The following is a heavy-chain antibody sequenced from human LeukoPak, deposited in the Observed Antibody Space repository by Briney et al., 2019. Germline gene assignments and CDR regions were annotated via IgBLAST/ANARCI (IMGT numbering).Heavy chain of an antibody. Sequence: SETLSLTCTVSGGSISSYYWSWIRQPPGKGLEWIGEINHSGSTNYNPSLKSRVTISVDTSKNQFSLKLSSVTAADTAVYYCARGYSSGWFDYWGQGTLVTVSS. CDR3: ARGYSSGWFDY. CDR2: INHSGST. D-gene: IGHD6-19*01. J-gene: IGHJ4*02. CDR1: GGSISSYY. V-gene: IGHV4-34*01.